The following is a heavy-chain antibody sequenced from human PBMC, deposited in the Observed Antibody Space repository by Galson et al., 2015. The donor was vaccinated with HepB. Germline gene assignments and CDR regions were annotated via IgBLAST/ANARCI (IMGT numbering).Heavy chain of an antibody. Sequence: SLRLSCAASGFTFSSYGMHWVRQAPGKGLEWVAVIWYDGSNKYYADSVKGRFTISRDNSKNTLYLQMNSLRAEDTAVYYCASLGDDYGDYVDYWGQGTLVTVSS. D-gene: IGHD4-17*01. V-gene: IGHV3-33*01. J-gene: IGHJ4*02. CDR3: ASLGDDYGDYVDY. CDR1: GFTFSSYG. CDR2: IWYDGSNK.